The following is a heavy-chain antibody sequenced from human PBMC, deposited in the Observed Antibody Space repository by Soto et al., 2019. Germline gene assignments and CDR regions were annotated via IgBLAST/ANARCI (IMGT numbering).Heavy chain of an antibody. CDR2: ITGSGDYT. CDR1: GFTFSSYA. Sequence: EVQMLESGGGLVQPGGSLRLSCAASGFTFSSYALTWVRQAPGKGLEWVSSITGSGDYTRYTDSVKGRFTITRDNAKNTLFLQMNSLRADDSAIYYGGKEPNVDYFGAFDFWGQGTMVTVSS. V-gene: IGHV3-23*01. D-gene: IGHD4-17*01. CDR3: GKEPNVDYFGAFDF. J-gene: IGHJ3*01.